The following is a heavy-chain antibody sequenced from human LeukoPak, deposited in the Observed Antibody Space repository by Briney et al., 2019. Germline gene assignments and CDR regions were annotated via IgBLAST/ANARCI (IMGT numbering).Heavy chain of an antibody. CDR3: ARGITMIAVVTHDWYFDL. CDR1: GGSISSSSYY. J-gene: IGHJ2*01. Sequence: PSETLSLTCTVSGGSISSSSYYWGWIRQPPGKGLEWIGSIYYSRSTSYNPSLKSRVTISVDTSKNQFSLKLSSVTAADTAVYYCARGITMIAVVTHDWYFDLWGRGTLVTVSS. CDR2: IYYSRST. D-gene: IGHD3-22*01. V-gene: IGHV4-39*01.